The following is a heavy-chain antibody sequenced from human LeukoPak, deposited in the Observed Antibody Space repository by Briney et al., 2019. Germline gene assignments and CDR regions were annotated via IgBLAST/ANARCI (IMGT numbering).Heavy chain of an antibody. CDR3: AKSPIAAAGHNWFDP. CDR2: ISWNSGSI. V-gene: IGHV3-9*03. Sequence: SRSLRLSCAASGFTFDDYAMHWVRQAPGKGLEWVSGISWNSGSIGYADSVKGRFTISRDNAKNSLYLQMNSLRAEDMALYYCAKSPIAAAGHNWFDPWGQGTLVTVSS. J-gene: IGHJ5*02. CDR1: GFTFDDYA. D-gene: IGHD6-13*01.